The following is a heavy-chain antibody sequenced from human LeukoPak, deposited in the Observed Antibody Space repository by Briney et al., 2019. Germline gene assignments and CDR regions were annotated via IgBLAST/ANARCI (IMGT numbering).Heavy chain of an antibody. CDR2: ISGSGGST. V-gene: IGHV3-23*01. D-gene: IGHD5-18*01. CDR3: AKDRGYSYGYEVADY. J-gene: IGHJ4*02. Sequence: PGGSLRLSCAASGFTFSSYAMSWVRQAPGKGLEWVSAISGSGGSTYYADSVKGRFTISRDNSKNTLYLQMNSLRAEDTAVYYCAKDRGYSYGYEVADYWGQGTLVTVSS. CDR1: GFTFSSYA.